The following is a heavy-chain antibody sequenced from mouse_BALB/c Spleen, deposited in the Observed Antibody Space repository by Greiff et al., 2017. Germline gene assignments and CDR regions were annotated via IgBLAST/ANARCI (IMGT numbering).Heavy chain of an antibody. J-gene: IGHJ1*01. Sequence: QVHVKQSGAELAKPGASVKMSCKASGYTFTSYWMHWVKQRPGQGLEWIGYINPSTGYTEYNQKFKDKATLTADKSSSTAYMQLSSLTSEDSAVYYCARDFYWYFDVWGAGTTVTVSS. CDR3: ARDFYWYFDV. V-gene: IGHV1-7*01. CDR2: INPSTGYT. CDR1: GYTFTSYW.